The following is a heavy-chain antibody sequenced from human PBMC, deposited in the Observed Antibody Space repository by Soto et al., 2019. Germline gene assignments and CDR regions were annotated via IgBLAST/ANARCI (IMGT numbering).Heavy chain of an antibody. CDR3: AKEFTILEWLPDPANYGMDV. D-gene: IGHD3-3*01. V-gene: IGHV3-23*01. J-gene: IGHJ6*02. CDR1: GFTFSSYA. Sequence: PGGSLRLFCAASGFTFSSYAMSWVRQAPGKGLEWVSAISGSGGSTYYADSVKGRFTISRDNSKNTLYLQMNSLRAEDTAVYYCAKEFTILEWLPDPANYGMDVWGQGTTVTVSS. CDR2: ISGSGGST.